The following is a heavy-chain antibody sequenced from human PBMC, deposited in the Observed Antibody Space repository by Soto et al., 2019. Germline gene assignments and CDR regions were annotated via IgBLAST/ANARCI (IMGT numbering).Heavy chain of an antibody. J-gene: IGHJ4*02. CDR3: ARSANPLVYFDY. CDR1: GGSISSYY. V-gene: IGHV4-59*06. D-gene: IGHD3-10*01. Sequence: SETLSLTCTVSGGSISSYYWIWIRQHPGKGLEWIGYIYYSGSTYYNPSLKSRVTISVDTSKNQFSLKLSSVTAADTAVYYCARSANPLVYFDYWGQGALVTVSS. CDR2: IYYSGST.